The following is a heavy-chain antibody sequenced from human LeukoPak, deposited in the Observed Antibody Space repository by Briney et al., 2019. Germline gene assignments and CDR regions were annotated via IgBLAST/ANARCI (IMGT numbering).Heavy chain of an antibody. CDR2: MNPNSGNT. CDR3: ARGTAMDSLFVY. Sequence: GASVKVSCKASGYTFTSYDINWVRQATGQGLEWMGWMNPNSGNTGYAQKFQGRVTMTRNTSISTAYMELSSLRSEDTAVYCCARGTAMDSLFVYWGQGTLVTVSS. D-gene: IGHD5-18*01. CDR1: GYTFTSYD. V-gene: IGHV1-8*01. J-gene: IGHJ4*02.